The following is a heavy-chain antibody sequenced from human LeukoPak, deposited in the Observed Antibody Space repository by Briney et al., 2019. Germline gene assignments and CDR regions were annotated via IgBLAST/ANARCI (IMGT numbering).Heavy chain of an antibody. D-gene: IGHD6-13*01. CDR1: GFTFSSYG. V-gene: IGHV3-30*18. CDR3: AKVDSSSWYYFDY. J-gene: IGHJ4*02. Sequence: TGGSLRLSCAASGFTFSSYGMHWVRQAPGKGLEWVAVISYDGSNKYYADSVKGRFTISRDNSKNTLYLQMNSLRAEDTAVYYCAKVDSSSWYYFDYWGQGTLVTVST. CDR2: ISYDGSNK.